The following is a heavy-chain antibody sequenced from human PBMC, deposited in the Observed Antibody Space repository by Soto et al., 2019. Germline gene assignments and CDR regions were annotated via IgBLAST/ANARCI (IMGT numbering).Heavy chain of an antibody. CDR2: INAGNGNT. CDR1: GYTFTNYA. V-gene: IGHV1-3*01. Sequence: QVQLVQSGAEVKKPGASVKVSCKASGYTFTNYAMHWVRQAPGQRLEWMGWINAGNGNTKYSQKFQGRVIITRDTSASIAYMDLRSMISEDTAVYYCDRGPGGPDGPGDYWGQGTLVIVSS. CDR3: DRGPGGPDGPGDY. D-gene: IGHD2-15*01. J-gene: IGHJ4*02.